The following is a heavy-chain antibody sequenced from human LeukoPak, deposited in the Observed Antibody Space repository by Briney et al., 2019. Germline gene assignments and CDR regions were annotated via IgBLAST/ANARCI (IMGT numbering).Heavy chain of an antibody. Sequence: SETLSLTCTVSGGSINSNNYYWARVRQPPGKGLEWIATIYYSGTTYHNPSLKSRVTISVDTSKNQFSLKLRSVTAADTALYYCARQNYNYGSGSYYPFDYWGQGTLVIVSS. CDR2: IYYSGTT. J-gene: IGHJ4*02. CDR3: ARQNYNYGSGSYYPFDY. D-gene: IGHD3-10*01. CDR1: GGSINSNNYY. V-gene: IGHV4-39*01.